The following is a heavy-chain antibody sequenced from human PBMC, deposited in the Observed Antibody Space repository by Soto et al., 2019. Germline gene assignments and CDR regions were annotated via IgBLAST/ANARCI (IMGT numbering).Heavy chain of an antibody. Sequence: VEGGSSGGFYGRWISKNQGKGLEWIGEINHSGSTNYNPSLKSRVTISVDTSKNQFSLKLSSVTAADTAVYYCARGRGYSSSWYNYYDGMDVWGQGTTVTVSS. V-gene: IGHV4-34*01. J-gene: IGHJ6*02. CDR1: GGSSGGFY. D-gene: IGHD6-13*01. CDR3: ARGRGYSSSWYNYYDGMDV. CDR2: INHSGST.